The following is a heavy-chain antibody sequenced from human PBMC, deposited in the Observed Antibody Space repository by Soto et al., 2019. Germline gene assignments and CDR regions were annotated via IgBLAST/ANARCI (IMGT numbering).Heavy chain of an antibody. CDR2: IYWNDDK. D-gene: IGHD6-19*01. V-gene: IGHV2-5*01. CDR1: GFSLSTSGVG. Sequence: SGPTLVKPTQTLTLTCTFSGFSLSTSGVGVGWIRQPPGKALEWLALIYWNDDKRYSPSLKSRLTITKDTSKNQVVLTMTNMDPVDTASYYCAHTLEWLYPRAAVAGYDFDYWGQGTLVTVSS. J-gene: IGHJ4*02. CDR3: AHTLEWLYPRAAVAGYDFDY.